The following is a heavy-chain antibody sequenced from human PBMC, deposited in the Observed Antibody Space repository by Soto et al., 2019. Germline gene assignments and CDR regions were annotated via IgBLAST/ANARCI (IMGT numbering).Heavy chain of an antibody. CDR2: IYYSGST. CDR1: GGSISSSSYY. Sequence: QLQLQESGPGLVKPSETLSLTCTVSGGSISSSSYYWGWIRQPPGKGLEWIGSIYYSGSTYYNPSLKSRVTISVDTSKNQFSLKLSSVTAADTAVYYCARHLPSGDFWSGSTDYYYYYGMDVWGQGTTVTVSS. V-gene: IGHV4-39*01. J-gene: IGHJ6*02. D-gene: IGHD3-3*01. CDR3: ARHLPSGDFWSGSTDYYYYYGMDV.